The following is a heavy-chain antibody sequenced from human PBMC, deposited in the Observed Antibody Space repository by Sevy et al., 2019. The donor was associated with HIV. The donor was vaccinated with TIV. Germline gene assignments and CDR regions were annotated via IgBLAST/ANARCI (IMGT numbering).Heavy chain of an antibody. V-gene: IGHV1-24*01. D-gene: IGHD3-22*01. Sequence: ASVKVSCKVSGYTLTEFAMHWVRQAPGKGLEWMGTFDPEDDETMYAQKFQGRLTLTEDTSTDTVYMELSSLRSDDTDVYYCATTKDYYETSGYPVDYWGQGTLVTVSS. CDR3: ATTKDYYETSGYPVDY. J-gene: IGHJ4*02. CDR1: GYTLTEFA. CDR2: FDPEDDET.